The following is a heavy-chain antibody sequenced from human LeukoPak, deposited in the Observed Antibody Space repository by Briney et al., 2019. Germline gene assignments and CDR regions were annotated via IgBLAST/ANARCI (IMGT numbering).Heavy chain of an antibody. J-gene: IGHJ4*02. V-gene: IGHV3-23*01. CDR1: GFGFGSYN. CDR3: AKSLDYGGNRARLDF. CDR2: VSGSGSTT. Sequence: GGSLRLSCAASGFGFGSYNMYWVRQAPGKGLEWVSAVSGSGSTTYYARSVKGRFTVSRDNSKNTLYLQMNSLRVDDTAVYYCAKSLDYGGNRARLDFWGQGTLVTVSS. D-gene: IGHD4-23*01.